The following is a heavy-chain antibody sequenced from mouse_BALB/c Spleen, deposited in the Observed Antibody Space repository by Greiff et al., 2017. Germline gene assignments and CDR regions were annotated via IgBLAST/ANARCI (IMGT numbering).Heavy chain of an antibody. J-gene: IGHJ4*01. Sequence: QVQLQQPGAELVRPGASVKLSCKASGYTFTSYWINWVKQRPGQGLEWIGNIYPSDSYTNYNQKFKDKATLTVDKSSSTAYMQLSSPTSEDSAVYYCTGGYHAMDYWGQGTSVTVSS. CDR3: TGGYHAMDY. CDR1: GYTFTSYW. V-gene: IGHV1-69*02. CDR2: IYPSDSYT.